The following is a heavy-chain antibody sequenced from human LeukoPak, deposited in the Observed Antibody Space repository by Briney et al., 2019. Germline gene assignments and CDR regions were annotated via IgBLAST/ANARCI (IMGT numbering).Heavy chain of an antibody. CDR3: AKDWFGHSSGLAQGAFDI. CDR2: IKRGGSEK. CDR1: GFTFSSYW. J-gene: IGHJ3*02. D-gene: IGHD3-22*01. Sequence: GGSLRLSCAASGFTFSSYWMSWVRQAPGKGLEWVANIKRGGSEKYYVDSVKGRFTISRDNAKNSLYLQMNSLRAEDMALYYCAKDWFGHSSGLAQGAFDIWGQGTMVTVSS. V-gene: IGHV3-7*03.